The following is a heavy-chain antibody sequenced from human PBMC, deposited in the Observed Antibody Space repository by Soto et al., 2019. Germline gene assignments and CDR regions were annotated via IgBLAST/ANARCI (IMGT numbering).Heavy chain of an antibody. CDR1: GYTFSSYH. CDR3: ARARGISFGYNYFDN. J-gene: IGHJ5*02. V-gene: IGHV1-46*01. CDR2: INPFYGET. Sequence: GXSVKVSCKASGYTFSSYHMNLVRQAPGQGLECMGVINPFYGETSYAQKFQGRVTMTRDTSTSTVYMELSRLRSEDTAVYYCARARGISFGYNYFDNWGQGTLVTVSS. D-gene: IGHD3-16*01.